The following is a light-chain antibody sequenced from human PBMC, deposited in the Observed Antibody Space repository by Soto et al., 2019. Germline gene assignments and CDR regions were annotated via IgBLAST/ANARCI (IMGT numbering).Light chain of an antibody. Sequence: DIQMTQSPSTLSASVGDRVTITCRASQSISSWLAWYQQKPGKAPKLLIYKASSLESGVPSRFSGSGSGTKFPPPISTLQPDDFAIFSGKQYNIYWWTLGKGTKVNIK. V-gene: IGKV1-5*03. CDR2: KAS. J-gene: IGKJ1*01. CDR3: KQYNIYWWT. CDR1: QSISSW.